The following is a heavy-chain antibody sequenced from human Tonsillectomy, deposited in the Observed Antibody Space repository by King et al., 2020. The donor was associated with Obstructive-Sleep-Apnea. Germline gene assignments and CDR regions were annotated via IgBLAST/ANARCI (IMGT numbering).Heavy chain of an antibody. D-gene: IGHD6-19*01. CDR2: IYYCGST. CDR1: GCSICSGGYY. CDR3: ASCWGTVAGFDY. Sequence: VQLQESGPGLVKPSQTLSLTCTVSGCSICSGGYYWSWIRQHPGKGLEWIGYIYYCGSTYSNPSLKGRVTISVDTSKNTFSLKLSSVTAADTAVYYCASCWGTVAGFDYWGQGTLVTVSS. V-gene: IGHV4-31*03. J-gene: IGHJ4*02.